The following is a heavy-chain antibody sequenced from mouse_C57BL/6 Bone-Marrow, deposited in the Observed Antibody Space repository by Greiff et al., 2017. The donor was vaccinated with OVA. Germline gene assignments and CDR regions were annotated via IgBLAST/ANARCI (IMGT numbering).Heavy chain of an antibody. CDR2: IHPSDSDT. J-gene: IGHJ1*03. CDR3: AIGLLQYRLWYFDV. V-gene: IGHV1-74*01. D-gene: IGHD1-1*01. CDR1: GYTFTSYW. Sequence: QVQLQQPGAELVKPGASVKVSCKASGYTFTSYWMHWVKQRPGQGLEWIGRIHPSDSDTNYNQKFKGKATLTVDKSSSTAYMQLSSLTSEDSAVYYCAIGLLQYRLWYFDVWGTGTTVTVSS.